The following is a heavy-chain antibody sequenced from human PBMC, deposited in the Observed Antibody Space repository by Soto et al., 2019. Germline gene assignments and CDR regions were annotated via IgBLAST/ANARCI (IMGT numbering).Heavy chain of an antibody. CDR2: ISGSGGST. J-gene: IGHJ4*02. V-gene: IGHV3-23*01. D-gene: IGHD3-16*02. CDR1: GFTFSSYA. Sequence: TGGSLRLSCAASGFTFSSYAMSWVRQAPGKGLEWVSAISGSGGSTYYADSVKGRFTISRDNSKNTLYLQMNSLRAEDTAVYYCAKWYDYIWGSYRYTALDYWGQGTLVTVSS. CDR3: AKWYDYIWGSYRYTALDY.